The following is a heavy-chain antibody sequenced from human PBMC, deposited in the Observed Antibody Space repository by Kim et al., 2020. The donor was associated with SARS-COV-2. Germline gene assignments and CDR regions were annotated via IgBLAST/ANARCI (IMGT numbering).Heavy chain of an antibody. Sequence: GYADSVKGRFTISRDNAKNSLYLQMNSLRAEDTALYYCAKNGKQNYGMDVWGQGTTVTVSS. CDR3: AKNGKQNYGMDV. V-gene: IGHV3-9*01. J-gene: IGHJ6*02. D-gene: IGHD1-1*01.